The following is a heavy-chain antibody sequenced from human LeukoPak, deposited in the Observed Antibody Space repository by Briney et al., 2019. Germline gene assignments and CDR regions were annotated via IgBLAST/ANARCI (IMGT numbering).Heavy chain of an antibody. J-gene: IGHJ4*02. Sequence: GGSLRLSCAASGFTFSSYGMHWVRQAPGKGLEWVAFIRYDGSNKYYADSVKGRFTISRDNSKNTLYLQMNSLRAEDTAVYYCAKVPRIVVVYYFDYWGQGTLVTVSS. D-gene: IGHD3-22*01. CDR3: AKVPRIVVVYYFDY. CDR2: IRYDGSNK. CDR1: GFTFSSYG. V-gene: IGHV3-30*02.